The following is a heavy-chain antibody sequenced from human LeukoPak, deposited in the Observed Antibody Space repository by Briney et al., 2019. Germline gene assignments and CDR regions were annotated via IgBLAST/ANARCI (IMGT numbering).Heavy chain of an antibody. CDR3: ARGGWELFDY. Sequence: PSETLSLTCTVSGGPLSSYYWSWVRQPPGKGLEWIGYNYYSGRTNYNPSLKSRVTISVDTSKNQFSLKLNSVTAADTAVYYCARGGWELFDYWGQGTLVTVPS. J-gene: IGHJ4*02. CDR1: GGPLSSYY. D-gene: IGHD1-7*01. CDR2: NYYSGRT. V-gene: IGHV4-59*01.